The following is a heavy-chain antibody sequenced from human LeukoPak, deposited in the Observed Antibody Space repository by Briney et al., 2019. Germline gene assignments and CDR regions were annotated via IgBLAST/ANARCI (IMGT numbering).Heavy chain of an antibody. Sequence: WGSLRLSCAVSGFTISGYWMHWVRQAPGKGLVWVSRINGDGSITAYADSVKGRFTMSRDNAKNTMYLQMNSLRAEDTAVYYCARGRAGNYYNHNDYWGQGTLVTVSS. CDR3: ARGRAGNYYNHNDY. CDR2: INGDGSIT. J-gene: IGHJ4*02. D-gene: IGHD3-10*01. V-gene: IGHV3-74*01. CDR1: GFTISGYW.